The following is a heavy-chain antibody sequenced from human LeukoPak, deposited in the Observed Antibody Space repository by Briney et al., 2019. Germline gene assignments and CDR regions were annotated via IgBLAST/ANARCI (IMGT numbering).Heavy chain of an antibody. V-gene: IGHV1-8*01. CDR3: ASAPITQQLDLRYYYYGMDV. CDR2: MNPNSGNT. Sequence: EASVKVSCKASGYTFTSYDINWVRQATGQGLEWMGWMNPNSGNTGYAQKFQGRVTMTRNTSISTAYMELSSLRSEDTAVYYCASAPITQQLDLRYYYYGMDVWGQGTTVTVSS. D-gene: IGHD6-13*01. CDR1: GYTFTSYD. J-gene: IGHJ6*02.